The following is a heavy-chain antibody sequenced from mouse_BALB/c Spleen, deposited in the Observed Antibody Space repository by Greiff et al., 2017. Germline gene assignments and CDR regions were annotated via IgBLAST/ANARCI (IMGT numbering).Heavy chain of an antibody. Sequence: EVQLQQSGPELGKPGASVKISCKASGYSFTGYNMYWVKQSHRKSLEWIGYIDPYNGGTSYNQKSKGKATLTVDKSSSTAYMHLNSLTSEDSAIYYCARSDDYDGGYAMDYWGQGTSVTVSS. J-gene: IGHJ4*01. CDR1: GYSFTGYN. D-gene: IGHD2-4*01. CDR2: IDPYNGGT. V-gene: IGHV1S135*01. CDR3: ARSDDYDGGYAMDY.